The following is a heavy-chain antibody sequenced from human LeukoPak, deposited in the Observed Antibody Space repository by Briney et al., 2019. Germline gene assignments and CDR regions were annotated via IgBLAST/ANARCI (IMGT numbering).Heavy chain of an antibody. V-gene: IGHV5-51*01. J-gene: IGHJ5*02. CDR1: GYSFTNFW. Sequence: GESLKISCKGSGYSFTNFWIGWVRQMPGKGLEWMGIIFPGDSDTRYSPSFQGQVTISADKSINTAYLQWRSLEASDTAVYYCARGDYRSGINWFDPWGQGTLVTVSS. D-gene: IGHD3-10*01. CDR2: IFPGDSDT. CDR3: ARGDYRSGINWFDP.